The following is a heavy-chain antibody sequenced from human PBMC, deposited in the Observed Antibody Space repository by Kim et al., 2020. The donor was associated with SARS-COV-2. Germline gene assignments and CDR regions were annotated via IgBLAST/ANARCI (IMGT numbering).Heavy chain of an antibody. CDR2: INPIFGTA. V-gene: IGHV1-69*13. CDR1: GGTFSSYA. Sequence: SVKVSCKASGGTFSSYAISWVRQAPGQGLEWMGGINPIFGTANYAQKFQGRVTITADESTSTAYMELSSLRSEDTAVYYCAKYSSGGLFYFDYWGQGTLVTVSS. CDR3: AKYSSGGLFYFDY. J-gene: IGHJ4*02. D-gene: IGHD6-19*01.